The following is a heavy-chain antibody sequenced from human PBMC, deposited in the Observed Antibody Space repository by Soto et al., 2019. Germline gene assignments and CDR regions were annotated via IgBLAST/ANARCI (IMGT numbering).Heavy chain of an antibody. CDR3: AREAAARLYYYYGMDV. V-gene: IGHV3-30-3*01. CDR1: GFTFSSYA. J-gene: IGHJ6*01. Sequence: QVQLVESGGGVVQPGRSLRLSCAASGFTFSSYAMHWVRQAPGKGLEWVAVISYDGSNKYYADSVKGRFTISRDNSKNTLYLQMNSLRAEDTAVYYCAREAAARLYYYYGMDVW. CDR2: ISYDGSNK. D-gene: IGHD6-6*01.